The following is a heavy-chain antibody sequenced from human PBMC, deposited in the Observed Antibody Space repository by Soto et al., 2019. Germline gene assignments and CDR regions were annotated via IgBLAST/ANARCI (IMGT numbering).Heavy chain of an antibody. V-gene: IGHV3-30*18. D-gene: IGHD6-6*01. J-gene: IGHJ6*02. CDR1: GFTFSSYG. CDR3: AKDRTAARLGLYLGMDA. Sequence: GGSLRLSCAASGFTFSSYGMHWVRQAPGKGLEWVAVISYDGSNKYYADSVKGRFTISRDNSKNTLYLQMNSLRAEDTAVYYCAKDRTAARLGLYLGMDAWGQGPKGTV. CDR2: ISYDGSNK.